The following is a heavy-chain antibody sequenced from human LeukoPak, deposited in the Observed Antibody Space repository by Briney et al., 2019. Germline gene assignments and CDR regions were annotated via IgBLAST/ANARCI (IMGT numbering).Heavy chain of an antibody. J-gene: IGHJ4*02. V-gene: IGHV3-48*03. CDR3: AKRWSGYHSSEV. CDR2: ISSSGSTI. CDR1: GFTFSSYE. D-gene: IGHD3-3*01. Sequence: GGSLRLSCAASGFTFSSYEMNWVRQAPGKGLEWVSYISSSGSTIYYADSVKGRFTISRDNSKNTLYLQMNSLRAEDTAVYYCAKRWSGYHSSEVWGQGTLVTVSS.